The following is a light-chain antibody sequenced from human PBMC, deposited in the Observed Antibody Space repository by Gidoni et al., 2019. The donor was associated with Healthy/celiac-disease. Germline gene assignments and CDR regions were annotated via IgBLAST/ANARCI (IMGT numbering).Light chain of an antibody. V-gene: IGKV1-33*01. Sequence: DIQMTLSPSSLSASVGDRVTITCQASQDISNYLNWYQQKPGKAPKLLIYDASNLETGVPSRFSGSGSGTDFTFTISSLQPEDIETYYCQQYDNLLWTFGQGTKVEIK. J-gene: IGKJ1*01. CDR3: QQYDNLLWT. CDR1: QDISNY. CDR2: DAS.